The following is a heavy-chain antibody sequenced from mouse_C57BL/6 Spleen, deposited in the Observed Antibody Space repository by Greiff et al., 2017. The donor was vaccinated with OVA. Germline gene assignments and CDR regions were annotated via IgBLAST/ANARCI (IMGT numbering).Heavy chain of an antibody. CDR1: GYTFTSYG. D-gene: IGHD1-1*01. Sequence: VLLVESGAELARPGASVKLSCKASGYTFTSYGISWVKQRTGQGLEWIGELYPRSGNTYYNEKFKGKATLTADKSSSTAYMELRSLTSEDSAVYFCAGTDSITTVVRWYFDVWGTGTTVTVSS. CDR2: LYPRSGNT. CDR3: AGTDSITTVVRWYFDV. V-gene: IGHV1-81*01. J-gene: IGHJ1*03.